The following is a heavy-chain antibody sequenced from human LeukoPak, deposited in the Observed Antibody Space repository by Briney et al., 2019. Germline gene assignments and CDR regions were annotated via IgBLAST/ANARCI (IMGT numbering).Heavy chain of an antibody. V-gene: IGHV4-34*01. CDR3: ARRKVVAALYYFDY. D-gene: IGHD2-15*01. CDR2: INHSGST. Sequence: SETLSLTCAVYGGSFSGYYWSWIRQPPGKGLEWIGGINHSGSTNYNPSLKSRVTISVDTSKNQFSLKLSSVTAADTAVYYCARRKVVAALYYFDYWGQGTLVTVSS. J-gene: IGHJ4*02. CDR1: GGSFSGYY.